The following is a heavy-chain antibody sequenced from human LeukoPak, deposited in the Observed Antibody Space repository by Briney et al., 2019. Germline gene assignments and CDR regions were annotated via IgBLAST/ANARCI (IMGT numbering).Heavy chain of an antibody. CDR3: AKDPAQDGYNRYYYYYYMDV. CDR1: GFTFSSYG. CDR2: ISGSGGST. Sequence: PGGSLRLSCAASGFTFSSYGMSWVRQAPGKGLEWVSAISGSGGSTYYADSVKGRFTISRDSAKNTLYLQMNSLRAEDTAVYYCAKDPAQDGYNRYYYYYYMDVWGKGTTVTISS. V-gene: IGHV3-23*01. D-gene: IGHD5-24*01. J-gene: IGHJ6*03.